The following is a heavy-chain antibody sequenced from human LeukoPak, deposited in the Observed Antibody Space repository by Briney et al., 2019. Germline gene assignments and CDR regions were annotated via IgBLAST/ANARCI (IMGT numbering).Heavy chain of an antibody. CDR1: GFTFSGSA. V-gene: IGHV3-73*01. CDR2: IRSKANSYAT. D-gene: IGHD3-16*02. Sequence: PGGSLRLSCAASGFTFSGSAMHWVRQASGKGLEWVGRIRSKANSYATAYAASVKGRFTISRDDSKNTAYLQMNSLKTEDTAVYYCTRVNRVYDYVWGSYLLYYFDYWGQGTLVTVSS. J-gene: IGHJ4*02. CDR3: TRVNRVYDYVWGSYLLYYFDY.